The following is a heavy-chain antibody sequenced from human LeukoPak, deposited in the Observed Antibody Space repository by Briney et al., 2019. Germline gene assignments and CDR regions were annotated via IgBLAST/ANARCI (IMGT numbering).Heavy chain of an antibody. D-gene: IGHD3-10*01. J-gene: IGHJ4*02. V-gene: IGHV4-59*01. CDR3: ARQVRGGDFDS. Sequence: SETLSLTCTVSGGPISSYYLSWIRQPPGKGLEWIGYIYYSGSTNYIPSLKSRVTISVDTSKNQFSLKLSSVTAADTAVYYCARQVRGGDFDSWGQGTLVTVSS. CDR2: IYYSGST. CDR1: GGPISSYY.